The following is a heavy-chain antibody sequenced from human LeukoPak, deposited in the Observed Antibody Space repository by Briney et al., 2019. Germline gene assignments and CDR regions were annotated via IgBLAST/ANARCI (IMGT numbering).Heavy chain of an antibody. J-gene: IGHJ4*02. CDR1: GFTFSSYG. D-gene: IGHD2-15*01. CDR3: AKGAVVVVAATGDFDY. Sequence: PGGSLRLSCAASGFTFSSYGMHWVRQAPGKGLEWVAVISYDGSNKYYADSVKGRFTISRDNSKNTLYLQMNSLRAEDTAVYYCAKGAVVVVAATGDFDYWGQGTLVTVSS. V-gene: IGHV3-30*18. CDR2: ISYDGSNK.